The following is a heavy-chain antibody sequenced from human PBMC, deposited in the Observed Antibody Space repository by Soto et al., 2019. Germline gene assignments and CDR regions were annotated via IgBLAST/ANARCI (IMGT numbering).Heavy chain of an antibody. CDR1: GGTFSSYA. D-gene: IGHD5-12*01. J-gene: IGHJ3*02. CDR2: IIPIFGTA. Sequence: GASVKVSCKASGGTFSSYAISWVRQAPGQGLEWMGGIIPIFGTANYAQKFQGRVTITADESTSTAYMELSSLRSEDTAVYYCARWGRDGYPFDAFDIWGQGTMVTVSS. CDR3: ARWGRDGYPFDAFDI. V-gene: IGHV1-69*13.